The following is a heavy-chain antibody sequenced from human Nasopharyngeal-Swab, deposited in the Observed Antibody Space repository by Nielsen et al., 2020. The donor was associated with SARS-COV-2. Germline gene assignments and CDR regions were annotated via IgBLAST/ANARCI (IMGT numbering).Heavy chain of an antibody. J-gene: IGHJ3*02. Sequence: GESLKLSCAASGFTFSSYAMSWVRQAPGKGLEWVSAISGSGGSTYYADSVKGRFTISRDNSKNTLYLQVSSLRAEDTAVYYCASVVAATVAFDIWGQGTMVTVSS. D-gene: IGHD2-15*01. CDR2: ISGSGGST. V-gene: IGHV3-23*01. CDR1: GFTFSSYA. CDR3: ASVVAATVAFDI.